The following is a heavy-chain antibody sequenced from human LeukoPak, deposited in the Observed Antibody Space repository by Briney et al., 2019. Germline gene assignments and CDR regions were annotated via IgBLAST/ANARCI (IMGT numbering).Heavy chain of an antibody. CDR2: ISYDGSNK. Sequence: AGGSLRLSCAASGFTFSSYGVHWVRQAPGKGLEWVAVISYDGSNKYYADSVKGRFTISRDNSKNTLYLQMNSLRAEDTAVYYCAKVKGGNIAVAAEGYFDLWGRGTLVTVSS. V-gene: IGHV3-30*18. CDR3: AKVKGGNIAVAAEGYFDL. CDR1: GFTFSSYG. J-gene: IGHJ2*01. D-gene: IGHD6-19*01.